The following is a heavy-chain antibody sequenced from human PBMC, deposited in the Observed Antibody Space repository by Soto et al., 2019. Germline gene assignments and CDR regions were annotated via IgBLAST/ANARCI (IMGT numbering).Heavy chain of an antibody. CDR1: GGSISSYY. D-gene: IGHD2-2*01. CDR3: ARHRAFCSGKSCALGYYYYVDV. V-gene: IGHV4-59*08. J-gene: IGHJ6*03. CDR2: IYYSGST. Sequence: QVQLQESGPGLVKPSETLSLTCTVSGGSISSYYWSWIRQPPGKGLEWIGYIYYSGSTTYNPSLKGRVTLSADTSKNQLSLNLSSVTAADTALYYCARHRAFCSGKSCALGYYYYVDVWGIGTTVTVSS.